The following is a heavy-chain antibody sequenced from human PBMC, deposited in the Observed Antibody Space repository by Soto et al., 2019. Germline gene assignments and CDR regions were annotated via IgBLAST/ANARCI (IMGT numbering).Heavy chain of an antibody. Sequence: QVQLQKWSAGLLKTSETLSLTCAVYGGSFSGYDWTWIRQTPGKGLEWIGEINHSGTTKYNPSLKSQVPISIDTSKNQFSLHVTSLTASDTAVYSCARGIGFCCSTNCYSSRHLRFDSWGQGSLVTVSS. CDR3: ARGIGFCCSTNCYSSRHLRFDS. J-gene: IGHJ4*02. D-gene: IGHD2-2*01. V-gene: IGHV4-34*01. CDR2: INHSGTT. CDR1: GGSFSGYD.